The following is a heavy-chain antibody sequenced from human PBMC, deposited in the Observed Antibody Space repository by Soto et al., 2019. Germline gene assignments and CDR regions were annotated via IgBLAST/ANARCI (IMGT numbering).Heavy chain of an antibody. D-gene: IGHD6-19*01. CDR2: IYHSGST. J-gene: IGHJ4*02. V-gene: IGHV4-30-2*01. CDR1: GGSISSGGYS. Sequence: QLQLQESGSGLVKPSQTLSLTCAVSGGSISSGGYSWSWIRQPPGKGLEWIGYIYHSGSTYYNPYRKSRVTISVDRSKNQFSLKLSSVTAADTAVYDCARAGGLGAVAADYWGQGTLGTVSS. CDR3: ARAGGLGAVAADY.